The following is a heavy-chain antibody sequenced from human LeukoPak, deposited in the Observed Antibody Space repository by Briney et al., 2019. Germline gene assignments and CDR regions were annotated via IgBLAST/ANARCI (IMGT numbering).Heavy chain of an antibody. CDR1: GGTFSSYA. J-gene: IGHJ4*02. CDR3: ARESGYSYGSLDY. CDR2: IIPIFGTT. Sequence: SVKVSCKASGGTFSSYAISWVRQAPGQGLEWMGGIIPIFGTTNYAQKFQGRVTITADESTSTAYMELSSLRSEDTAVYYCARESGYSYGSLDYWGQGTLVTVSS. D-gene: IGHD5-18*01. V-gene: IGHV1-69*13.